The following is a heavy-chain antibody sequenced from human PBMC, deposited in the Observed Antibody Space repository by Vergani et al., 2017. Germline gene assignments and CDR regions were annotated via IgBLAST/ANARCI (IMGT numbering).Heavy chain of an antibody. Sequence: QVQLQQWGAGLLKPSETLPLTCAVYGGSFSDYYWTWIRQPPGTGLEWIGEINHSGSTNYNPSLKSRVTISVDTSKNQFSLKLRFVTAADTAVCYCARGRRGGGYFDYWGQGTLVTVSS. CDR3: ARGRRGGGYFDY. V-gene: IGHV4-34*01. D-gene: IGHD5-24*01. CDR2: INHSGST. CDR1: GGSFSDYY. J-gene: IGHJ4*02.